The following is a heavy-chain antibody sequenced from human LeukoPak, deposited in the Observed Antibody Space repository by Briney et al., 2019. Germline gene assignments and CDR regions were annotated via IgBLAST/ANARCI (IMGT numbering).Heavy chain of an antibody. CDR3: ARARIAVAGTIYDY. J-gene: IGHJ4*02. D-gene: IGHD6-19*01. Sequence: GGSLRLSCAASGFTFNNYYMSWIRQAPGKGLEWVSYISSTGRTIYYADSVKGRFTISRDNAKNSLYLQMNSLRAEDTALYHCARARIAVAGTIYDYWGQGTLVTVSS. CDR1: GFTFNNYY. CDR2: ISSTGRTI. V-gene: IGHV3-11*01.